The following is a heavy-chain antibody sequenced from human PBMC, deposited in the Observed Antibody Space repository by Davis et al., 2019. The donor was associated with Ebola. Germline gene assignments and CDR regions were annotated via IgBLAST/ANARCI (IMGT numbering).Heavy chain of an antibody. V-gene: IGHV4-39*06. Sequence: SETLSLTCTVSGGSISSSSYYWGWIRQPPGKGLEWIGSIYYSGSTYYNPSLKSRVTISVDTSKNQFPLKLSSVTAADTAVYYCAKAYDSSGYAWFDPWGQGTLVTVSS. J-gene: IGHJ5*02. CDR1: GGSISSSSYY. CDR3: AKAYDSSGYAWFDP. CDR2: IYYSGST. D-gene: IGHD3-22*01.